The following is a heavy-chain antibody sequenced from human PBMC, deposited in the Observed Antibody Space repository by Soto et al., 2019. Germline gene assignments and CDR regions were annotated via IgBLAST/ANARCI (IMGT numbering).Heavy chain of an antibody. Sequence: GGSLRLSCAASGFTFSSYGMHWVRQAPGKGLEWVAVISYDGSNKYYADSVKGRFTISRDNSKNTLYLQMNSLRAEDTAVYYCAKEVAAAGNTINYYYYGMDVWGQGTTVTVSS. J-gene: IGHJ6*02. CDR1: GFTFSSYG. D-gene: IGHD6-13*01. CDR3: AKEVAAAGNTINYYYYGMDV. CDR2: ISYDGSNK. V-gene: IGHV3-30*18.